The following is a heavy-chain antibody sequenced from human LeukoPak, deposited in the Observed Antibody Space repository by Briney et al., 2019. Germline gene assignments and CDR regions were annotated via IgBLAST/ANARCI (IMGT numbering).Heavy chain of an antibody. Sequence: PSETLSLTCTVSGGSISSSNFYWGWIRQPPGKGLEWIGSIHYGGSTYYSPSLKSRVTISVDTSKNQFSLRLSSVTAADTAMYYCARHHTGGYGTIDYWGQGTLVTVSS. CDR1: GGSISSSNFY. CDR2: IHYGGST. CDR3: ARHHTGGYGTIDY. V-gene: IGHV4-39*01. D-gene: IGHD6-25*01. J-gene: IGHJ4*02.